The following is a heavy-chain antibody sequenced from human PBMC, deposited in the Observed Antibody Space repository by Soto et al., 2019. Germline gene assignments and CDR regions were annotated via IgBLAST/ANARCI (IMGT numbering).Heavy chain of an antibody. Sequence: SLTCTVSGASVSSGDYYWSCIRQPPGKGLEWIGYIYSSGGSYYNPSLKGRLTISIDTSKNQFSLKLNSVTVADTAIYYCVGTGTTDDYWGRGTLVTVSA. V-gene: IGHV4-30-4*01. J-gene: IGHJ4*02. CDR1: GASVSSGDYY. CDR3: VGTGTTDDY. D-gene: IGHD1-1*01. CDR2: IYSSGGS.